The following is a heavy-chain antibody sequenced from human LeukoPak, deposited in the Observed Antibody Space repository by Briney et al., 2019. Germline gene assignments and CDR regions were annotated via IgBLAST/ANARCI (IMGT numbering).Heavy chain of an antibody. CDR2: INPSGGST. CDR1: GYTSTSYY. Sequence: GASVKVSCKASGYTSTSYYMHWVGQAPGQGREWMGIINPSGGSTSYAQKFQGRLTMTRDTSTSTVYMELSSLRSEDTAVYYCARVVPAFTDAFDIWGQGTMVTVSS. D-gene: IGHD2-2*01. J-gene: IGHJ3*02. CDR3: ARVVPAFTDAFDI. V-gene: IGHV1-46*03.